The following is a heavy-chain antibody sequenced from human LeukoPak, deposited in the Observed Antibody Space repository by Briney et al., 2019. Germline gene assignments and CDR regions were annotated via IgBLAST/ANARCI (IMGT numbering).Heavy chain of an antibody. Sequence: GESLKISCKGSGYSFTSYWIGWVRQMPGKGLEWMGIIYPGDSDTRYSPSFQGQVTISADKSISTAHLQWSSLKASDTAMYYCARHHSSGWSADAFDIWGQGTMVTVSS. CDR2: IYPGDSDT. CDR3: ARHHSSGWSADAFDI. D-gene: IGHD6-19*01. V-gene: IGHV5-51*01. CDR1: GYSFTSYW. J-gene: IGHJ3*02.